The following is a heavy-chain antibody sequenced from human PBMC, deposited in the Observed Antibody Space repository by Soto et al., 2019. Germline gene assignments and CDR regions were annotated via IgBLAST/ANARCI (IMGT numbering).Heavy chain of an antibody. CDR3: ARLTDLYITFDY. V-gene: IGHV2-5*02. CDR2: IYWDDDR. CDR1: GFSISANEVG. D-gene: IGHD3-10*01. J-gene: IGHJ4*02. Sequence: ESGPTLVNPTQTLTLTCTFSGFSISANEVGVGWIRQPPGKALEWLGIIYWDDDRRYNPLLASRLTITKDSAKNQVFLAMTNMDDLDTATYYCARLTDLYITFDYWGQGAQVTVSS.